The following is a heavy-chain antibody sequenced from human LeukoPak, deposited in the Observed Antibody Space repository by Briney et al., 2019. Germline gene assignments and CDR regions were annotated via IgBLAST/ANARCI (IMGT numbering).Heavy chain of an antibody. V-gene: IGHV1-46*01. Sequence: ASVKVSCKASGYTFTSYYMHWVRQAPGQGLEWMAIINPSGGSTSYAQKFQGRVTMTRDTSTSTVYMELSSLRSEDTTVYYCARDSPRVYYGSGSYYNALGYWGQGTLVTVSS. J-gene: IGHJ4*02. CDR1: GYTFTSYY. CDR3: ARDSPRVYYGSGSYYNALGY. D-gene: IGHD3-10*01. CDR2: INPSGGST.